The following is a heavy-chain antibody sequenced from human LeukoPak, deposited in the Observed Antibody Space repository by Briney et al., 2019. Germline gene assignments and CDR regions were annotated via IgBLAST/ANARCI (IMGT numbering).Heavy chain of an antibody. J-gene: IGHJ5*02. Sequence: GGSLRLSCAASGFTFSSYAMHWVRQAPGKGLEWVANIKQDGSEKYYVDSAKGRFTISRDNAKNSLYLQMNSLRAEDTAVYYCARGCSGGSCYESKFDPWGQGTLVTVSS. V-gene: IGHV3-7*01. CDR1: GFTFSSYA. CDR2: IKQDGSEK. CDR3: ARGCSGGSCYESKFDP. D-gene: IGHD2-15*01.